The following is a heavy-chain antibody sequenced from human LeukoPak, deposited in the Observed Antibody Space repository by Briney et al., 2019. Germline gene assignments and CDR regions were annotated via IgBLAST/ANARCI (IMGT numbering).Heavy chain of an antibody. CDR2: IKRDGSEK. CDR3: ARARDYGSGKANAFDI. Sequence: GGSLRLSCAASGFTFSSYWMSWVRQAPGKGLEWVANIKRDGSEKYYVDSVKGRFTISRDNAGNSLYLQMNSLRAEDTAFYYCARARDYGSGKANAFDIWGQGTMVTVSS. V-gene: IGHV3-7*05. CDR1: GFTFSSYW. D-gene: IGHD3-10*01. J-gene: IGHJ3*02.